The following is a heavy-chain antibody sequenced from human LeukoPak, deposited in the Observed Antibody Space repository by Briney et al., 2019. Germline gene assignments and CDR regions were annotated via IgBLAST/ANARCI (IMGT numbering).Heavy chain of an antibody. CDR3: ARDYSSSSLRVLDYYYMDV. Sequence: GGSLRLSCVGSEFTFSGYSMNWVRQAPGKGLEWVAYISSGSGIIYYADSVKGRFTVSRDNAKNSLYLQMSSLRAEDTAVYYCARDYSSSSLRVLDYYYMDVWGKGTTVTVSS. V-gene: IGHV3-48*01. CDR1: EFTFSGYS. J-gene: IGHJ6*03. CDR2: ISSGSGII. D-gene: IGHD6-6*01.